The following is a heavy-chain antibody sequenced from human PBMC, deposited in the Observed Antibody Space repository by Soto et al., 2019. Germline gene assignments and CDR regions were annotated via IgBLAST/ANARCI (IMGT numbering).Heavy chain of an antibody. D-gene: IGHD6-19*01. J-gene: IGHJ4*02. CDR2: VRQDGSQK. Sequence: GGSLRLSCEASGFTFSSYWMSWVRQAPGKGLEWVANVRQDGSQKYLVDSVKGRFTISRDNAKNSMYLQMNSLRAEDTAVYYCVRDGGSGWHFDSWGQGTLVTVSS. V-gene: IGHV3-7*01. CDR3: VRDGGSGWHFDS. CDR1: GFTFSSYW.